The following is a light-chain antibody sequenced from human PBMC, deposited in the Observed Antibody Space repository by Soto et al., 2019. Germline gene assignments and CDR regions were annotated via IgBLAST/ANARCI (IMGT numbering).Light chain of an antibody. Sequence: QSVLTQPPSVSGAPGQRVTISCTGSSSNIGAGYDVHWYHQLPGTAPKLLIYGNNNRPSGVPDRLSGSRSGTSASLAITGLQAEDEADYYCQSYDSSLSVWVFGGGTQLTVL. J-gene: IGLJ3*02. CDR1: SSNIGAGYD. CDR2: GNN. V-gene: IGLV1-40*01. CDR3: QSYDSSLSVWV.